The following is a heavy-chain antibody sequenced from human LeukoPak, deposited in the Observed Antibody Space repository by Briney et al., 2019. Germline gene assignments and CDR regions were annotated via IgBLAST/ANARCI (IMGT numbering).Heavy chain of an antibody. CDR3: ASVRLQLVDY. CDR2: INHSGST. CDR1: GGSFSGYY. V-gene: IGHV4-34*01. Sequence: SETLSLTCAAYGGSFSGYYWSWIRQPPGKGLEWIGEINHSGSTNYNPSLKSRVTISVDTSKNQFSLKLSSVTAADTAVYYCASVRLQLVDYWGQGTLVTVSS. J-gene: IGHJ4*02. D-gene: IGHD6-6*01.